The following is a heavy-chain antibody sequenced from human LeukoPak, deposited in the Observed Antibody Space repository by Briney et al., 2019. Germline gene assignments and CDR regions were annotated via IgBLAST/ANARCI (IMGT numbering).Heavy chain of an antibody. J-gene: IGHJ3*02. CDR1: GGSISSSSYY. CDR2: IYYSGST. V-gene: IGHV4-39*07. CDR3: ARVGSSSWSDAFDI. Sequence: SETLSLTCTVSGGSISSSSYYWGWIRQPPGKGLEWIGSIYYSGSTYYNPSLKSRVTISVDTSKNQFSLKLSSVTAADTAVYYCARVGSSSWSDAFDIWGQGTMVTVSS. D-gene: IGHD6-13*01.